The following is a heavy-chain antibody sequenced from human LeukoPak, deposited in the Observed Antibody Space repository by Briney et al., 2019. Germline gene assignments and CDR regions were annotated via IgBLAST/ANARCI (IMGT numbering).Heavy chain of an antibody. J-gene: IGHJ4*02. CDR2: INPNTGGT. D-gene: IGHD3-22*01. V-gene: IGHV1-2*06. CDR3: TRGSNSVYYFNVVARSYFDY. CDR1: GYTFTGYY. Sequence: ASVKVSCKASGYTFTGYYMHWVRQAPGHGLDWMGRINPNTGGTNYAQKFQGRVTMTRDTSINTAYMDLSRLRSDDTAVYYCTRGSNSVYYFNVVARSYFDYWGQGTLVTVSS.